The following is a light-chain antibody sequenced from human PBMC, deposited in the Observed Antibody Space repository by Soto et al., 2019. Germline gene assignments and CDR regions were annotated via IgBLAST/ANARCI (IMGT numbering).Light chain of an antibody. CDR3: AVWDDSLRGVV. CDR1: TSNVGSNL. CDR2: NDY. J-gene: IGLJ2*01. V-gene: IGLV1-47*02. Sequence: QLVLAQPPSASGTPGQRVTISCSGSTSNVGSNLASWYQQLPGSAPKLLIYNDYERPSGVPDRFSGSKSGTSASLGISGLRSEDEADYFCAVWDDSLRGVVFGGGTKLTVL.